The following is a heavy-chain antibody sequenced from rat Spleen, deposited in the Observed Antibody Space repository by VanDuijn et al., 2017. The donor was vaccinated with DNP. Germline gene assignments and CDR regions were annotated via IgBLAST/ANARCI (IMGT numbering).Heavy chain of an antibody. Sequence: QVQLKESGPGLVRPSETLSLTCTVSGFSLTSNSISWIRQPSGKGPEWMGRMWYGGDTSYNSALKSRLSINRDTSKNQVFLEMNSLQTDDTGTYYCTRDTGFDYVMDAWGQGASVTVSS. V-gene: IGHV2-63*01. J-gene: IGHJ4*01. CDR2: MWYGGDT. D-gene: IGHD1-1*01. CDR3: TRDTGFDYVMDA. CDR1: GFSLTSNS.